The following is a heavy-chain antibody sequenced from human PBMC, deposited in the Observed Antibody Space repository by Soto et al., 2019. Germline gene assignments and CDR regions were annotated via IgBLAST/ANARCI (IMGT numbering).Heavy chain of an antibody. Sequence: SETLSLTCTVSGGSISSYFYIWVRQPPGKGLEWIGSVYYTGTTDYNPSLKSRVTISVDTSKTQFSLNLRSVTAADTAVYYCARDTVLTGMFDFWGQGTLVTVSS. D-gene: IGHD4-17*01. CDR2: VYYTGTT. CDR3: ARDTVLTGMFDF. J-gene: IGHJ4*02. V-gene: IGHV4-59*01. CDR1: GGSISSYF.